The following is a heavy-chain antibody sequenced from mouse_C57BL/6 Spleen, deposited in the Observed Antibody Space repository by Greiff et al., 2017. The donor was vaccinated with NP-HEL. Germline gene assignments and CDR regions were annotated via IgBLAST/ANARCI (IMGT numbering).Heavy chain of an antibody. V-gene: IGHV1-5*01. CDR3: KGYSNDSHWYFDV. D-gene: IGHD2-12*01. CDR1: GYTFTSYW. CDR2: IYPGNSDT. Sequence: EVQLQQSGTVLARPGASVKMSCKTSGYTFTSYWMHWVKQRPGQGLEWIGAIYPGNSDTSYNQKFKGKAKLTAVTSASTAYMELSSLTNDDSAVYYCKGYSNDSHWYFDVWGTGTTVTVSS. J-gene: IGHJ1*03.